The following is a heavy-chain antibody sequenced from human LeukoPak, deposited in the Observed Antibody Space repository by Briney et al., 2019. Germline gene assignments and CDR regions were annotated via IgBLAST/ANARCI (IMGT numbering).Heavy chain of an antibody. D-gene: IGHD6-13*01. J-gene: IGHJ4*02. Sequence: GSLRLSCAASGFTFSNAWMSWVRQAPGKGLEWVGRIKSKTDGGTTDYAAPVKGRFTISRDDSKNTLYLQMNSLKTEDTAVYYCTTDIEQQLVRPGYWGQGTLVTVSS. V-gene: IGHV3-15*01. CDR3: TTDIEQQLVRPGY. CDR1: GFTFSNAW. CDR2: IKSKTDGGTT.